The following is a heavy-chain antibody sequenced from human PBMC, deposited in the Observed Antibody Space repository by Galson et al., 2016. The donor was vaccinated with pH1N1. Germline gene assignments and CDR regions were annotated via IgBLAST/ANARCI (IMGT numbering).Heavy chain of an antibody. CDR2: ISYDGSDK. Sequence: SLRLSCAASGFRFSSYGMHWVRQAPGKGLEWVAGISYDGSDKFYADSVKGRFTISRDNSKNTLHLLMDSLRYDDTAVYYCAKDQSVFDLPIDYWGQGTLVSVSS. CDR1: GFRFSSYG. V-gene: IGHV3-30*18. CDR3: AKDQSVFDLPIDY. D-gene: IGHD3-9*01. J-gene: IGHJ4*02.